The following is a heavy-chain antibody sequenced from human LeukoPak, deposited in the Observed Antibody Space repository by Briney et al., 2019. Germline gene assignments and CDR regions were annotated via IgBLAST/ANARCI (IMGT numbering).Heavy chain of an antibody. V-gene: IGHV3-7*03. CDR3: ARGGGLDV. D-gene: IGHD3-16*01. J-gene: IGHJ6*02. Sequence: GGSLRLSCAASGFTLSNHWMTWVRQVPGMGPEWVANVNRDGSETYYLDSVKGRFTISRDNAKNSLYLQMSNLRAEDTAVYFCARGGGLDVWGQGTTVTVSS. CDR2: VNRDGSET. CDR1: GFTLSNHW.